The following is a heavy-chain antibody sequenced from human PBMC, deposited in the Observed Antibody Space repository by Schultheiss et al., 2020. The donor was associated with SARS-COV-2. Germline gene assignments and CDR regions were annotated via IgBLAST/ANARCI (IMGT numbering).Heavy chain of an antibody. CDR1: GGSISSGGYY. CDR3: ARDNPIVATIEGFAFDI. Sequence: SQTLSLTCTVSGGSISSGGYYWSWIRQPPGKGLEWIGYIYYSGSTYYNPSLKSRVTISVDTSKNQFSLKLSSVTAADTAVYYCARDNPIVATIEGFAFDIWGQGTMVTVSS. V-gene: IGHV4-61*08. D-gene: IGHD5-12*01. J-gene: IGHJ3*02. CDR2: IYYSGST.